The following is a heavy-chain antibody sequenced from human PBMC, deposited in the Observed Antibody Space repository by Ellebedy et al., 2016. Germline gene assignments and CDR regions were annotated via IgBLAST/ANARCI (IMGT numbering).Heavy chain of an antibody. CDR1: GFTFSSYG. J-gene: IGHJ6*02. D-gene: IGHD2-2*03. CDR2: ISYDGSNK. Sequence: GESLKISXAASGFTFSSYGMHWVRQAPGKGLEWVAVISYDGSNKYYADSVKGRFTISRDNSKNTLYLQMNSLRAEDTAVYYCARDDGYCSSTSCYAGYYYGMDVWGQGTTVTVSS. CDR3: ARDDGYCSSTSCYAGYYYGMDV. V-gene: IGHV3-30*03.